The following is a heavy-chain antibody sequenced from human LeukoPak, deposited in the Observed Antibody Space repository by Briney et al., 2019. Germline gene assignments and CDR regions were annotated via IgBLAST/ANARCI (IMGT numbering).Heavy chain of an antibody. D-gene: IGHD3-3*01. Sequence: GSLRLSCAASGFTFSSYAMSRVRQAPGKGLEWVANIKQDGSEKYYVDSVKGRFTISRDNAKNSLYLQMNSLRAEDTAVYYCARDRGVLRFLEWVSRDYYYYYGMDVWGQGTTVTVSS. J-gene: IGHJ6*02. CDR2: IKQDGSEK. CDR3: ARDRGVLRFLEWVSRDYYYYYGMDV. V-gene: IGHV3-7*01. CDR1: GFTFSSYA.